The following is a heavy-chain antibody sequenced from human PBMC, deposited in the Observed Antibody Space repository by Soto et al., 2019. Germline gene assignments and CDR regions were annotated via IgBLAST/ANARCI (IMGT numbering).Heavy chain of an antibody. CDR1: GFTFSSYW. J-gene: IGHJ4*02. CDR3: AIRASYYDSSGYFDY. CDR2: INSDGSST. V-gene: IGHV3-74*01. Sequence: EVQLVESGGGLVQPGGSLRLSCAASGFTFSSYWMHWVRQAPGKGLVWVSRINSDGSSTSYADSVKGRFTISRDNAKNTRYLQMTSLRAEDTAVYYCAIRASYYDSSGYFDYWGQGTLVTVSS. D-gene: IGHD3-22*01.